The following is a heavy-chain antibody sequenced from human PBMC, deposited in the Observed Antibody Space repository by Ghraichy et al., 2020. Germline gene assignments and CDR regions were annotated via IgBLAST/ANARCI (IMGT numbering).Heavy chain of an antibody. CDR1: GFTFSSYS. CDR2: ISSSSSYI. CDR3: ARDQRAYYYDNSGYF. Sequence: GGSLRLSCAASGFTFSSYSMNWVRQAPGKGLEWVSSISSSSSYIYYADSVKGRFTISRDNAKNSLYLQMNSLRAEDTAVYYCARDQRAYYYDNSGYFWGQGTLVTVSS. V-gene: IGHV3-21*01. J-gene: IGHJ4*02. D-gene: IGHD3-22*01.